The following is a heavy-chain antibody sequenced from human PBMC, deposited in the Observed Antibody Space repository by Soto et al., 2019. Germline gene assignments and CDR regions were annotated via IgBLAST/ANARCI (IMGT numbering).Heavy chain of an antibody. J-gene: IGHJ6*03. Sequence: SETLSLTCAVYGGSFSGYYWRWIRQPPGKGLEWIGEINHSGSTNYNPSLKSRVTISVDTSKNQFSLKLSSVTAADTAVYYCARGRGTMVRGVAKGYMDVWGKGTTVT. CDR1: GGSFSGYY. CDR2: INHSGST. CDR3: ARGRGTMVRGVAKGYMDV. D-gene: IGHD3-10*01. V-gene: IGHV4-34*01.